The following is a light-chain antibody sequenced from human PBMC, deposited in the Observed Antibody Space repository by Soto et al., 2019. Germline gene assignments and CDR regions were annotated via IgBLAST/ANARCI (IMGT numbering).Light chain of an antibody. CDR2: DAS. CDR3: EQYNSYWRT. Sequence: DIQMTQSPSTLSASVGDRVTITCRASPSISSWLAWYQQKPGKAPKLLLYDASSLESGVPPRFSGSVSGKEFTLTISSLQPYDFATYYCEQYNSYWRTFCLGTKVEIK. J-gene: IGKJ1*01. V-gene: IGKV1-5*01. CDR1: PSISSW.